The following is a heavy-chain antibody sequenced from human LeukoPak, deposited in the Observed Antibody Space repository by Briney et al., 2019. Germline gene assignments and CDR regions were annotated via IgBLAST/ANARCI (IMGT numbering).Heavy chain of an antibody. CDR3: ARDYYDSSGYCDY. V-gene: IGHV1-46*01. CDR2: INPSGGST. J-gene: IGHJ4*02. Sequence: ASVKVSCKASGYTFTSYYMHWVRQAPGQGLEWMGIINPSGGSTSYAQKLQGRVTMTTDTSTSTAYMELRSLRSDHTAVYYCARDYYDSSGYCDYWGQGTLVTVSS. D-gene: IGHD3-22*01. CDR1: GYTFTSYY.